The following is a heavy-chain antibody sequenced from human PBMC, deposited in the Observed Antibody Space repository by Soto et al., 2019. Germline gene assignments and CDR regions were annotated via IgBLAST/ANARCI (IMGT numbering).Heavy chain of an antibody. D-gene: IGHD6-6*01. V-gene: IGHV1-24*01. J-gene: IGHJ5*02. Sequence: SSVKVSCKVSGYTLTELSMHWVRQAPGKGLEWMGGFDPEDGETIYAQKFQGRVTMTEDTSTDTAYMELSSLRSEDTAVYYCATSSIAARPECFAPWGQGTLVTVAS. CDR1: GYTLTELS. CDR3: ATSSIAARPECFAP. CDR2: FDPEDGET.